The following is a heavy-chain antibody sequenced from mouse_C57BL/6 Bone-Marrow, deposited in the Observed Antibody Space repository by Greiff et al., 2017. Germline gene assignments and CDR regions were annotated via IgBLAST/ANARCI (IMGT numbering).Heavy chain of an antibody. CDR1: GYTFTDYY. J-gene: IGHJ3*01. V-gene: IGHV1-26*01. Sequence: EVQLQQSGPELVKPGASVKISCKASGYTFTDYYMNWVKQSHGKSLEWIGDINPNNGGTSYNQKFKGKATLTVDKSSSTAYMELRSLTSEDSAVYCCGLWFAYWGQGTLVTVSA. CDR3: GLWFAY. CDR2: INPNNGGT.